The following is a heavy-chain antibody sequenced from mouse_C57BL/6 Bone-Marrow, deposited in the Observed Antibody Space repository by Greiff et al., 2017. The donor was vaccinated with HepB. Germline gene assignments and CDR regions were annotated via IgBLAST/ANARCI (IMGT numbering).Heavy chain of an antibody. CDR3: ARWFYSDY. D-gene: IGHD1-1*01. Sequence: QVQLKQPGAELVRPGSSVKLSCKTSGYTFPSYWMHWVKRRPIQGLEWIGNIDPSDSETHYNQKFKDKATLTVDKSSSTAYMQLSSLTSEDSAVYYDARWFYSDYCSQRTTPIDSS. V-gene: IGHV1-52*01. CDR2: IDPSDSET. CDR1: GYTFPSYW. J-gene: IGHJ2*01.